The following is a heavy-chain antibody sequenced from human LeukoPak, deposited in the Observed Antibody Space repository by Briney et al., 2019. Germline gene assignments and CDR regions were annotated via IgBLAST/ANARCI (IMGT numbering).Heavy chain of an antibody. Sequence: GASVKVSCKASGYTFTSYDINWVRQAPGQGLEWMGWMNPNSGNTGYAQKFQGRVTMTRNTSISTAYMELSSLRSEDTAVYFCAKELHGSGNYAFDYWGQGTLVTVSS. D-gene: IGHD3-10*01. CDR1: GYTFTSYD. J-gene: IGHJ4*02. CDR3: AKELHGSGNYAFDY. CDR2: MNPNSGNT. V-gene: IGHV1-8*01.